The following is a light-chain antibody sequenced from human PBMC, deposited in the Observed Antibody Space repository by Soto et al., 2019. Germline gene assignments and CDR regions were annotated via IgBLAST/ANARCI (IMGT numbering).Light chain of an antibody. Sequence: DIQMTQSPFTLSASVGDRVTITCRASQRMSSWLAWYQQKPGKAPKLLLYKASSLEGGVPSRFSGSGSGTEFTLTISSLQPDDFATYYCQQYSSYWTFGQGTKVDIK. J-gene: IGKJ1*01. CDR2: KAS. CDR1: QRMSSW. V-gene: IGKV1-5*03. CDR3: QQYSSYWT.